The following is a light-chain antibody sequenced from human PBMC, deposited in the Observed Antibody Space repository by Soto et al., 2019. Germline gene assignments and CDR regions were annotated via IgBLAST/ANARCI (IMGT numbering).Light chain of an antibody. V-gene: IGKV1-39*01. CDR1: QSISSY. CDR3: QQSYSTPPIT. J-gene: IGKJ5*01. CDR2: AAS. Sequence: DIQMTQSPSSLSASVGDRVTITCRASQSISSYLNWYQQKPGKAXKLLIYAASSLQSGVPSRFSGSGSGTDFTLTISSLQPEDFANYYCQQSYSTPPITFGQGTRLEI.